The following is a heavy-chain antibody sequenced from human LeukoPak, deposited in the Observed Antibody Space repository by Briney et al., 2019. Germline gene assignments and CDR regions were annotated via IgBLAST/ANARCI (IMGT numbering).Heavy chain of an antibody. CDR3: AASRWYFDV. CDR1: GGSISRYY. CDR2: IYYSGST. Sequence: PSETLSLTCTVSGGSISRYYWSWIRQPPGKGLEWIGYIYYSGSTSYNPSLESRVTISIDTSKNQFSLRLRSVTAADTAVYYCAASRWYFDVWGRGVVVAVSS. J-gene: IGHJ2*01. V-gene: IGHV4-59*08.